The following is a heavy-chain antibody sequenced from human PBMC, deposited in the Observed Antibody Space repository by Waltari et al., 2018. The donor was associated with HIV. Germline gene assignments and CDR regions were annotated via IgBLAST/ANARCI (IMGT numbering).Heavy chain of an antibody. J-gene: IGHJ4*02. Sequence: EVHLVESGGGLVKPGGSLRLSCAASGFDFSSAWMSWVGQAPGQGREWVGRLKSATEGGKTDSAAPVKDRFSMSRDDSKNTLYLQMNSLKTEDTAMYYCAASFYDSSGYRYWGQGTLVTVSS. CDR1: GFDFSSAW. CDR3: AASFYDSSGYRY. V-gene: IGHV3-15*01. CDR2: LKSATEGGKT. D-gene: IGHD3-22*01.